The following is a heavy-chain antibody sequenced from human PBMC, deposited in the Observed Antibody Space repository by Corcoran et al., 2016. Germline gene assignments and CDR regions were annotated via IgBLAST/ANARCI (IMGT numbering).Heavy chain of an antibody. D-gene: IGHD2-2*01. Sequence: QVQLVESGGGVVQPGRSLRLSCAASGFTFSSYGMHWVRQAPGKGLEWVAVISYDGSNKYYADSVKGRFTISRDNSKNPLYLQMNSLRAEDTAVYYCAKDPYEYQLPPGRYYFDYWGQGTLVTVSS. CDR3: AKDPYEYQLPPGRYYFDY. J-gene: IGHJ4*02. CDR2: ISYDGSNK. CDR1: GFTFSSYG. V-gene: IGHV3-30*18.